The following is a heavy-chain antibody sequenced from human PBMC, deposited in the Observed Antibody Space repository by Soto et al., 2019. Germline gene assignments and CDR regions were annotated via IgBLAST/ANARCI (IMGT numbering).Heavy chain of an antibody. V-gene: IGHV1-3*01. CDR3: ARRLTLTTGYDFED. CDR2: INAANGDT. CDR1: GYSFASYG. J-gene: IGHJ4*02. Sequence: ASVQVSCKASGYSFASYGIHWVRQAPGQRHEWMGWINAANGDTKYSPKFQGRVTITRDTSASTAYMELSSLRSDDTAVYYCARRLTLTTGYDFEDWGQGTLGTVS. D-gene: IGHD4-17*01.